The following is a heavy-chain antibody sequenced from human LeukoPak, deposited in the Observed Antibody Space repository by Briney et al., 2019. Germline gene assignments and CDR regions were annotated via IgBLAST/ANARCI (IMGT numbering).Heavy chain of an antibody. CDR3: ARDATRGGDNDY. CDR2: IKQDGSKK. Sequence: GGSLRLSCVASGFPFSSYWMTWVRQAPGKGLEWVANIKQDGSKKSYVDSVKGRFTISRDNAKNSLYLQMNSLRADDTAVYYCARDATRGGDNDYWGQGTRVIVSS. V-gene: IGHV3-7*01. CDR1: GFPFSSYW. D-gene: IGHD2-21*02. J-gene: IGHJ4*02.